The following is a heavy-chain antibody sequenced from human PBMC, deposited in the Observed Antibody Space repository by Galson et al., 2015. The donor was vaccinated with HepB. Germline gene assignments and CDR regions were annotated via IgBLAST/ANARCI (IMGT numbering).Heavy chain of an antibody. J-gene: IGHJ6*03. D-gene: IGHD3-3*01. CDR2: IYYNGNT. CDR3: TRSVRLLDKKYWSGYPYYMDV. CDR1: GGSISSDTHY. Sequence: LTCTVSGGSISSDTHYWDWIRQSPGKGLEWIGSIYYNGNTYPNPSLKSRLTISIDTSKNLFSIFLRDVTAADRAVYYCTRSVRLLDKKYWSGYPYYMDVWGKGTTVTVSS. V-gene: IGHV4-39*07.